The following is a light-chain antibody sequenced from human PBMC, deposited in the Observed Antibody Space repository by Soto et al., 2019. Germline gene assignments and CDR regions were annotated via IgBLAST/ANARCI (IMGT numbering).Light chain of an antibody. CDR2: GVT. V-gene: IGLV2-14*01. CDR1: SSDVGAYYS. J-gene: IGLJ1*01. CDR3: SSYTSGSSHYV. Sequence: QSVLAQPASVSGSPGQSITISCTGTSSDVGAYYSVSWYQHHPGKAPKLIIYGVTNRPSGVPNRFSGSKSGNTASLTISGLQAEDEADYHCSSYTSGSSHYVFGTGTRSPS.